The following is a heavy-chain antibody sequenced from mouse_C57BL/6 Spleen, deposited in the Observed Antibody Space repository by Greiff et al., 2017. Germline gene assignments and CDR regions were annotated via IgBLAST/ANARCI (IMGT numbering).Heavy chain of an antibody. CDR3: TSFDYDAVAY. J-gene: IGHJ3*01. CDR2: IDPETGGT. CDR1: GYTFTDYE. V-gene: IGHV1-15*01. Sequence: QVQLQQSGAELVRPGASVTLSCKASGYTFTDYEMHWVKQTPVHGLEWIGAIDPETGGTAYNQKFKGKAILTADKSSSTAYMELRSLTSEDSAVYYCTSFDYDAVAYWGQGTLVTVSA. D-gene: IGHD2-4*01.